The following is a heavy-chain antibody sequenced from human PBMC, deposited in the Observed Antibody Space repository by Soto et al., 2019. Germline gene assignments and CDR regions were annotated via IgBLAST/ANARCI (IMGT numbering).Heavy chain of an antibody. J-gene: IGHJ3*02. CDR3: ARVGEFTIFGVVIMGAFDI. V-gene: IGHV1-69*13. CDR2: IIPIFGTA. CDR1: GGTFSSYA. D-gene: IGHD3-3*01. Sequence: SVKVSCKASGGTFSSYAISWVRQAPGQGLEWMGGIIPIFGTANYAQKFQGRVTITADESTSTAYMELSSLRSEDTAVYYCARVGEFTIFGVVIMGAFDIWGQGTMVTVAS.